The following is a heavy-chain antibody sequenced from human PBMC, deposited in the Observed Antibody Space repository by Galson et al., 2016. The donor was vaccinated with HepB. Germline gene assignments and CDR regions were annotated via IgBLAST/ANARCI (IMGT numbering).Heavy chain of an antibody. Sequence: ETLSLTCTVSGGSISSSNWWSWVRQPPGKGLEWIGDVFHNGNTNYKSSLKSRVTISVDKSKNQFSLNLTSVTAADTAVYYCARRLYCSGGSCYIFDSWGREPWSPSPQ. CDR3: ARRLYCSGGSCYIFDS. J-gene: IGHJ4*02. CDR1: GGSISSSNW. V-gene: IGHV4-4*02. D-gene: IGHD2-15*01. CDR2: VFHNGNT.